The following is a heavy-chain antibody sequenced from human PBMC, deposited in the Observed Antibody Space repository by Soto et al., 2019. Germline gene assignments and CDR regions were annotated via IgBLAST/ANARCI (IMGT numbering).Heavy chain of an antibody. CDR1: GGTFSSYA. CDR3: ARGAQSLPRYYFDY. Sequence: GASVKVSCKASGGTFSSYAISWVRQAPGQGLEWMGGIIPIFGTANYAQKFQGRVTIIADESTSTAYMGLSSLRSEDTAVYYCARGAQSLPRYYFDYWGQGTLVTVSS. V-gene: IGHV1-69*13. D-gene: IGHD3-9*01. CDR2: IIPIFGTA. J-gene: IGHJ4*02.